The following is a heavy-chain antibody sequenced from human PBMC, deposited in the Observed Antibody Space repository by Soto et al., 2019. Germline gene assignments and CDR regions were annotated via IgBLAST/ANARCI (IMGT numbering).Heavy chain of an antibody. D-gene: IGHD3-3*02. J-gene: IGHJ6*02. Sequence: QVHLEQSGAEVKKPGSSVKVSCKASGGTFTSSAISWVRQAPGQGLEWMGGIMPVFRTPDYAQKFQGRVTVSADESTSTAYMELSCLTSDDTAVYYCARDKDRPQLGGNYYYILDVWGQGTTVTVSS. V-gene: IGHV1-69*12. CDR2: IMPVFRTP. CDR1: GGTFTSSA. CDR3: ARDKDRPQLGGNYYYILDV.